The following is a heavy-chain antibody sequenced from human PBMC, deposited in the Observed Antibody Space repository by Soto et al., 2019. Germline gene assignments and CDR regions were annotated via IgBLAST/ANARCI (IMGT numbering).Heavy chain of an antibody. D-gene: IGHD4-17*01. J-gene: IGHJ5*02. V-gene: IGHV1-18*01. CDR3: ARDSPDYGDYGPFWFDP. Sequence: ASVKVSCKASGYTFTSYGISWVRQALGQGLEWMGWISAYNGNTNYAQKLQGRVTMTTDTSTSTAYMELRSLRSDDTAVYYCARDSPDYGDYGPFWFDPWGQGTLVTVSS. CDR1: GYTFTSYG. CDR2: ISAYNGNT.